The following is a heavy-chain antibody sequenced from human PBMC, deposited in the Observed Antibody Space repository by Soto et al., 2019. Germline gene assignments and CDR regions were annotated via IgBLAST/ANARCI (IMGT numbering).Heavy chain of an antibody. V-gene: IGHV4-31*03. CDR1: GGSISSGGYY. D-gene: IGHD2-15*01. CDR3: ARGVWSRYFSGGSCYWFDP. J-gene: IGHJ5*02. Sequence: SETLSLTCTVSGGSISSGGYYWSWIRQHPGQGLEWIGYIYYSGSTYYNPSLKSRVTISVDTSKNQFSLKLVSVTAADTAVYYCARGVWSRYFSGGSCYWFDPWGQGTLVTVSS. CDR2: IYYSGST.